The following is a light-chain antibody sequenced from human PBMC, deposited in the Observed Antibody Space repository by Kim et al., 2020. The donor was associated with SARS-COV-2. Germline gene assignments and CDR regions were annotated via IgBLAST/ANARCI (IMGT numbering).Light chain of an antibody. V-gene: IGLV3-9*01. CDR2: RDS. Sequence: SYELTQPLSVSVALGQTARITCGGNNLGVKNVHCYPQRPGQAPVLVIYRDSNRPSGIPERFSGSNSGNTATLTISRAQAGDEADYYCQVWDSSTGGVFGGGTKLTVL. J-gene: IGLJ2*01. CDR1: NLGVKN. CDR3: QVWDSSTGGV.